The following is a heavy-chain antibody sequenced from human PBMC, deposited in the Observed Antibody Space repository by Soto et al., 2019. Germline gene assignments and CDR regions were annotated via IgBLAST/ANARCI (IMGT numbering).Heavy chain of an antibody. V-gene: IGHV3-30*02. D-gene: IGHD5-12*01. Sequence: GGSTRLSCAASAVTVYGFGMHWVRQEPGKGLEWVSVIRCDGSNTYYADSVKGRFTISRDNSKNTLYLQMNSLRAEDTAVYYCAKGRGYSGYDGADDYWGQGTLVTVSS. CDR1: AVTVYGFG. CDR2: IRCDGSNT. J-gene: IGHJ4*02. CDR3: AKGRGYSGYDGADDY.